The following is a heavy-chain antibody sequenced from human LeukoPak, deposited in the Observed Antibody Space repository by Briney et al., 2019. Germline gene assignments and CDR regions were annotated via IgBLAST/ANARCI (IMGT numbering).Heavy chain of an antibody. CDR3: AKAPLWFGELSGYFDY. J-gene: IGHJ4*02. V-gene: IGHV3-23*01. Sequence: GGSLRLSCAASGSTFSSYAMSWVRQAPGKGLEWVSAISGSGGSTYYADSVKGRFTISRDNSKNTLYLQMNSLRAEDTALYYCAKAPLWFGELSGYFDYWGQGTLVTVSS. D-gene: IGHD3-10*01. CDR2: ISGSGGST. CDR1: GSTFSSYA.